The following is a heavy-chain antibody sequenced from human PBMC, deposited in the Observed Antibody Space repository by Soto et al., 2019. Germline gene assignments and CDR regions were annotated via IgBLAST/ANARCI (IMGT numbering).Heavy chain of an antibody. J-gene: IGHJ6*02. V-gene: IGHV4-34*01. CDR1: GGSFSGYY. CDR3: ARVSSGYSHYGMDV. D-gene: IGHD3-22*01. Sequence: QVQLQQWGAGLLKPSETLSLTCAVYGGSFSGYYWSWIRQPPGKGLEWIGEINHSGSTNYNPSLKSRVTISVDTSKNQFSLKLSSVTAADTAVYYCARVSSGYSHYGMDVWGQGTTVTVSS. CDR2: INHSGST.